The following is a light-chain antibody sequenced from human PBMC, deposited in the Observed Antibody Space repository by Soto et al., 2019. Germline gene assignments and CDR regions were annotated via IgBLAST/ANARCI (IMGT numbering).Light chain of an antibody. CDR2: SAS. Sequence: EIVMKLSPATLSVSPGERTTLSCRASQSVSSSHLAWYQQKPGQAPRLLIYSASSRATGIPGRFSGSGSGTDFTLTISRLEPEDFAVYYCQQYSSSWTFGQGGNVDIK. CDR3: QQYSSSWT. J-gene: IGKJ1*01. CDR1: QSVSSSH. V-gene: IGKV3-20*01.